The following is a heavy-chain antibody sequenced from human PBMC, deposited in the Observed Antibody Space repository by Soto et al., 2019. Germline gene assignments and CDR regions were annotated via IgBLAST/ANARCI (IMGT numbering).Heavy chain of an antibody. CDR3: ARELPVDVVAGETAPDTSAFDI. J-gene: IGHJ3*02. D-gene: IGHD1-26*01. CDR2: IGGGGGSP. Sequence: QLLESGGGLVQPGGSLRLTCAASGFSFSLYAMSWLRQAPGKGPEWVSAIGGGGGSPNYADSVKGRFTISRDNSKNTLFLQMNSLRVEDAAVYYCARELPVDVVAGETAPDTSAFDIWGQGTMVTVSS. CDR1: GFSFSLYA. V-gene: IGHV3-23*01.